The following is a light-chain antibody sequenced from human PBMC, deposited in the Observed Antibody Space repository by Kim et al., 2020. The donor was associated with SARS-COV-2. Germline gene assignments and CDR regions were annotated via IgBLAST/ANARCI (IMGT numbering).Light chain of an antibody. V-gene: IGLV2-8*01. CDR3: SSHAGSNSFLV. J-gene: IGLJ3*02. Sequence: QSEPTSWTVANSGVVGYYYVTGYQQRPGIAAETVMFEVAMRPSVVPDRFSGSRSGNTAALTVSGLRTKDEADYCCSSHAGSNSFLVFGGETQLTVL. CDR1: NSGVVGYYY. CDR2: EVA.